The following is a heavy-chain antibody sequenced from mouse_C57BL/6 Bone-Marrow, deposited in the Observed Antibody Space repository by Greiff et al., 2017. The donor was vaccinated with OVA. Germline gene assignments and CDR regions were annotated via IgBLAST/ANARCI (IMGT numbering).Heavy chain of an antibody. V-gene: IGHV14-2*01. CDR2: IDPEDGET. CDR1: GFNIQDYY. Sequence: EVQLVESGAELVKPGASVKLSCTASGFNIQDYYMHWVKQRTEQGLEWIGRIDPEDGETKYAPQFQGKATITADTYSNTAYLQLSSLTSEDTAVYYCSRERVITTDFYYWGQGTTLTVSS. D-gene: IGHD1-2*01. CDR3: SRERVITTDFYY. J-gene: IGHJ2*01.